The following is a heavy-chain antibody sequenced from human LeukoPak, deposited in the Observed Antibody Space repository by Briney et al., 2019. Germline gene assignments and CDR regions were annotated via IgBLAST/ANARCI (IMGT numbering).Heavy chain of an antibody. Sequence: SETLSLTCTVSGASISSGNYYWSWIRQPAGKGLEWIGRVYTSGTATYNPSLKSRVTISVDTSKNQFSLKLSSVTAADTAVYYCATYSDGWHYFDYWGQGTLVTVSS. V-gene: IGHV4-61*02. D-gene: IGHD5-24*01. J-gene: IGHJ4*02. CDR1: GASISSGNYY. CDR2: VYTSGTA. CDR3: ATYSDGWHYFDY.